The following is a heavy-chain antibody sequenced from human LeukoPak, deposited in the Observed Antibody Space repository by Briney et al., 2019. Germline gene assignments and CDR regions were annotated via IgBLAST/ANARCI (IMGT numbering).Heavy chain of an antibody. J-gene: IGHJ4*02. Sequence: PGGSLRLSCAASGLTFSSYAMSWVRQAPGKGLEWVSAISGSGGSTYYADSVKGRFTISRDNSKNTRYLQMNSLRAEDTAVYYCAKAPQTLLLRFLDYWGQGTLVTVSS. D-gene: IGHD3-22*01. CDR3: AKAPQTLLLRFLDY. CDR1: GLTFSSYA. CDR2: ISGSGGST. V-gene: IGHV3-23*01.